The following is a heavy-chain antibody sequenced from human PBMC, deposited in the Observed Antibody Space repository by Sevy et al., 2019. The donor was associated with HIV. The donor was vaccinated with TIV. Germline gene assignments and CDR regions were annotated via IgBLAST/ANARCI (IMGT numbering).Heavy chain of an antibody. D-gene: IGHD3-3*01. J-gene: IGHJ4*02. Sequence: ASVKVSCKASGYTFTSYGISWVRQAPGQGLEWMGWISAYNGSTNYAQKLQGRVTMTTDTSTSTAYMELRSLRSDDTAVYYCARENVPKYYDFWSGYYYFDYWGQGTLVTISS. CDR1: GYTFTSYG. CDR3: ARENVPKYYDFWSGYYYFDY. V-gene: IGHV1-18*01. CDR2: ISAYNGST.